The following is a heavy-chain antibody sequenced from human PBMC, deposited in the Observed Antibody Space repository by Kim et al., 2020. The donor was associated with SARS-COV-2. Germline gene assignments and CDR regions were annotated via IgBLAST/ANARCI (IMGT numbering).Heavy chain of an antibody. D-gene: IGHD6-19*01. V-gene: IGHV3-73*01. Sequence: GGSLRLSCAASGFTLSGSTVHWVRQASGKGLEWVGRIRSKANSYSTAYAASVKNRFTISRDDSKNTAYLQMNSLKTEDTAVYYCARVNPIAVGWYDAFD. J-gene: IGHJ3*02. CDR2: IRSKANSYST. CDR3: ARVNPIAVGWYDAFD. CDR1: GFTLSGST.